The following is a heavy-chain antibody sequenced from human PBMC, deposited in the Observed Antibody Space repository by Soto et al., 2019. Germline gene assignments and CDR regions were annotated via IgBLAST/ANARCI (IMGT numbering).Heavy chain of an antibody. CDR1: DGSVSRGGYY. CDR2: IYYTGRT. CDR3: AREGSYHYFDP. Sequence: SETLSLTCTVSDGSVSRGGYYWSWIRQSPGKNLEWIGNIYYTGRTSYNPSLKSRLTISLETSKRQFSLRLASVSAADTAVYYCAREGSYHYFDPWGQGTLVTVSS. J-gene: IGHJ4*02. D-gene: IGHD1-26*01. V-gene: IGHV4-31*03.